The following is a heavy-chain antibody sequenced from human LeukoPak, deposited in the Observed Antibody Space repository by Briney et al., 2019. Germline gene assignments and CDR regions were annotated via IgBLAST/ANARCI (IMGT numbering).Heavy chain of an antibody. D-gene: IGHD3-3*01. V-gene: IGHV3-9*01. Sequence: PGGSLRLSCAASGFTFDDYAMHWVRQAPGKGLEWVSGISWNSGSIGYADSVKGRFTISRDNAKNSLYLQMNSLRAEDTAVYYCARDPSFIPPEYDFWKDYWGQGTLVTVSS. CDR3: ARDPSFIPPEYDFWKDY. J-gene: IGHJ4*02. CDR1: GFTFDDYA. CDR2: ISWNSGSI.